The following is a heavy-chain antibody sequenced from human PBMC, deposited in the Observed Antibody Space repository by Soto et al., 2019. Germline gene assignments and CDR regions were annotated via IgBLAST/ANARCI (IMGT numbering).Heavy chain of an antibody. V-gene: IGHV3-21*01. J-gene: IGHJ4*02. CDR1: GFTISSYS. CDR2: ISSSSSYI. D-gene: IGHD3-22*01. CDR3: ARDSGDSSGYGDPRY. Sequence: PGGSLRLSCAASGFTISSYSMNWVRQAPGKGLEWVSSISSSSSYIYYADSVKGRFTISRDNAKNSLYLQMNSLRAEDTAVYYCARDSGDSSGYGDPRYWGQGTLVTVSS.